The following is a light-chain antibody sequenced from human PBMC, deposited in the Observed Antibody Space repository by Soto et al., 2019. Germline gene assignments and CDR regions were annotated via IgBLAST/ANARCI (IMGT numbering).Light chain of an antibody. CDR3: QHLHWYPRT. J-gene: IGKJ1*01. Sequence: DIQLSQSPSFLSASVGDRVTITCRASQGISSDLAWYQQKPGNAPKLLIYTASTLQSAVPSRFSGSGSGTEFSLTVSSLQPEVFSSYYYQHLHWYPRTFAPGTKVDIK. V-gene: IGKV1-9*01. CDR1: QGISSD. CDR2: TAS.